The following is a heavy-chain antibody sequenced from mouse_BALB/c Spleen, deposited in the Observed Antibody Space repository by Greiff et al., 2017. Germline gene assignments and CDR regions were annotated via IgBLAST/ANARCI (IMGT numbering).Heavy chain of an antibody. J-gene: IGHJ3*01. D-gene: IGHD1-1*02. CDR3: ARGGSYGLFDY. Sequence: QVQLQQPGAELVRPGASVKLSCKASGYTFTDYWMHWVKQRPGQGLEWIGAIDTSDSYTSYNQKFKGKATLTVDESSSTAYMQLSSLTSEDSAVYYCARGGSYGLFDYWGQGTLVTVSA. CDR1: GYTFTDYW. V-gene: IGHV1-69*02. CDR2: IDTSDSYT.